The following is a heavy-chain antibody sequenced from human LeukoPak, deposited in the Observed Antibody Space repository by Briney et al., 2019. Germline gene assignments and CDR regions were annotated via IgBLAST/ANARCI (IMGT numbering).Heavy chain of an antibody. Sequence: SETLSLTCTVSGYSISSGYYWGWIRQPPGKGLEWIGSIYHSGSTYYNPSLKSRVTISVDTSKNQFSLKLSSVTAADTAVYYCARDAAGIVGGYWGQGTLVTVSS. J-gene: IGHJ4*02. CDR3: ARDAAGIVGGY. V-gene: IGHV4-38-2*02. CDR2: IYHSGST. D-gene: IGHD1-26*01. CDR1: GYSISSGYY.